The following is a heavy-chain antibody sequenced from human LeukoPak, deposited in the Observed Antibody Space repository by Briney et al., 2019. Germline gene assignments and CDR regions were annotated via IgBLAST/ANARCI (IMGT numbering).Heavy chain of an antibody. D-gene: IGHD2-2*01. CDR1: GGSISSGSYY. CDR2: IYTSGST. V-gene: IGHV4-61*02. J-gene: IGHJ4*02. CDR3: ARFTSLVDH. Sequence: PSETLSLTCTVSGGSISSGSYYWSWIRQPAGKGLEWIGRIYTSGSTNYNPSLKSRVTISVDTSKNQFSLKLSSVTAADTAVYYCARFTSLVDHWGQGTLVTVSS.